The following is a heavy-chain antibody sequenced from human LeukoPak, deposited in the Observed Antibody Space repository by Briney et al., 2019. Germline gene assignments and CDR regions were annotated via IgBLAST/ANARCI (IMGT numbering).Heavy chain of an antibody. V-gene: IGHV3-23*01. CDR3: AEARYGDGRGVDY. D-gene: IGHD4-17*01. J-gene: IGHJ4*02. CDR2: ISGSGAST. CDR1: GFMFSSNA. Sequence: TGGSLRLSCAASGFMFSSNAMNWVRQAPGKGLEWVSVISGSGASTYYADSVKGRFSISRDNSKNTLYLQMNSLRAGDTAVYYCAEARYGDGRGVDYWGQGTLVTVSS.